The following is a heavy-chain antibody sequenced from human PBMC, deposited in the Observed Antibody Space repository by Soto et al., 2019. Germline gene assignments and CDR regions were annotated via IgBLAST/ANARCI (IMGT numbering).Heavy chain of an antibody. Sequence: QVQLQESGPGLVKPSLTLSLTCTVSGDFISSGEYYWSWIRQPPGKGLEWIAYIYSSGSTYYNSSLKARVKISVDTAKNEVSLKLTSVTPAAGAFYYCAMLNGSEAAWFDAWGQGTWVTASS. D-gene: IGHD2-8*01. V-gene: IGHV4-30-4*01. J-gene: IGHJ5*02. CDR2: IYSSGST. CDR3: AMLNGSEAAWFDA. CDR1: GDFISSGEYY.